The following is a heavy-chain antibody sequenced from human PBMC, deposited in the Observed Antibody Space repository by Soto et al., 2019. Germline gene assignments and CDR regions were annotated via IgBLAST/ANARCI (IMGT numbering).Heavy chain of an antibody. CDR3: ARDQGDTIFGVVIPGGDYYYGMDV. J-gene: IGHJ6*02. Sequence: QVQLVQSGAEVKKPGSSVKVSCKASGGTFSSYAISWVRQAPGQGLEWMGGIIPIFGTANYAQKFQGRVTITADKSTSTADMELSSLRSEDTAVYYCARDQGDTIFGVVIPGGDYYYGMDVWGQGTTVTVSS. V-gene: IGHV1-69*06. CDR1: GGTFSSYA. D-gene: IGHD3-3*01. CDR2: IIPIFGTA.